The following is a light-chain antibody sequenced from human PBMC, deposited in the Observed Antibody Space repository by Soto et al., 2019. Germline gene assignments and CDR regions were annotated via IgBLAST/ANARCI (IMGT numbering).Light chain of an antibody. CDR2: DNS. Sequence: QSVLRQPPSVSAAPGQKVTISCSGSKSNIGNNYVSWYQQVPGTAPKLLIYDNSKRPSGIPDRFSGSKSGTSATLGITGLQTGDEADYYCATWDTSLSGFVFATGTKVTVL. J-gene: IGLJ1*01. CDR3: ATWDTSLSGFV. V-gene: IGLV1-51*01. CDR1: KSNIGNNY.